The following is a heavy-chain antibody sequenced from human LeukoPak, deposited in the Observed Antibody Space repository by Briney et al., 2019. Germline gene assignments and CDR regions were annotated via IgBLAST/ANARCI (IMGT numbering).Heavy chain of an antibody. CDR1: GGSFSGYY. J-gene: IGHJ4*02. V-gene: IGHV4-34*01. CDR3: ARGRSRDSSGYYYPRLSSYFDY. Sequence: SETLSLTCAVYGGSFSGYYWSWIRQPPGKGLEWIGEINYSGSTNYNPSLKSRVTISVDTSKNQFSLKLSSVTAADTAVYYCARGRSRDSSGYYYPRLSSYFDYWGQGTLVTVSS. CDR2: INYSGST. D-gene: IGHD3-22*01.